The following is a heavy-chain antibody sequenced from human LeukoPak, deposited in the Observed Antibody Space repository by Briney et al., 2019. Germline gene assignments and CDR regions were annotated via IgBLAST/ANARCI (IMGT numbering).Heavy chain of an antibody. V-gene: IGHV1-18*04. CDR3: ARDPGDYSNYRMRFDY. CDR1: GYTFTSYY. Sequence: ASVKVSCKASGYTFTSYYMHWVRQAPGQGLEWVGWISAYNGNTNYAQKLQGRVTMTTDTSTSTAYMELRSLRSDDTAVYCCARDPGDYSNYRMRFDYWGQGTLVTVSS. J-gene: IGHJ4*02. CDR2: ISAYNGNT. D-gene: IGHD4-11*01.